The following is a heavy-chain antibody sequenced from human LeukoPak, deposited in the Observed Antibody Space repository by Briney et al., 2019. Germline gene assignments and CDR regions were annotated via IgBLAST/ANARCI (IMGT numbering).Heavy chain of an antibody. Sequence: GGSLRLSCAVSGFTFTSFAVHWVRQAPGKGLDWVAVISYDRNKTYYADSVKGRFTISRDNSKNTLYLQMNSLRAEDTAVYYCARAPRAAAGKFDYWGQGTLVTVSS. CDR1: GFTFTSFA. J-gene: IGHJ4*02. CDR3: ARAPRAAAGKFDY. CDR2: ISYDRNKT. V-gene: IGHV3-30-3*01. D-gene: IGHD6-13*01.